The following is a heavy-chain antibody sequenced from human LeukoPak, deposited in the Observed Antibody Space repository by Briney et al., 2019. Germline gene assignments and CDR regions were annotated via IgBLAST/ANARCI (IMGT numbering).Heavy chain of an antibody. J-gene: IGHJ5*01. Sequence: GASVKVSCKASGGTFSRYAINWVRQAPGQGLEWMGGIIPIFGTTTYAQKFQGRVTITADKSTGTAYMELSSLRSEDTAVYYCARDLTVIVVVGTKSQNWFDSWGQGTLVTVSS. CDR3: ARDLTVIVVVGTKSQNWFDS. D-gene: IGHD3-22*01. V-gene: IGHV1-69*06. CDR2: IIPIFGTT. CDR1: GGTFSRYA.